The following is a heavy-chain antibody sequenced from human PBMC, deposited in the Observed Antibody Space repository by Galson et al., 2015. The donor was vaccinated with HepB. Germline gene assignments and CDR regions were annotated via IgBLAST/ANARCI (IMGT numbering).Heavy chain of an antibody. CDR1: GFTFSSYA. D-gene: IGHD2-2*01. V-gene: IGHV3-30-3*01. CDR2: ISYDGSNK. CDR3: ARGDCTSCYSHDAFDI. J-gene: IGHJ3*02. Sequence: SLRFSCAASGFTFSSYAMHWVRQAPGKGLEWVAVISYDGSNKYYADSVKGRFTISRDNSKNTLYLQMNSLRAEDTAVYYCARGDCTSCYSHDAFDIWGQGTMVTVSS.